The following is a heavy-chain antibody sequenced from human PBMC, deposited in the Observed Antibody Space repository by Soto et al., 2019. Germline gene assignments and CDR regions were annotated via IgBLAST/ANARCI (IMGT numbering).Heavy chain of an antibody. D-gene: IGHD3-3*01. CDR3: ARGLKVRRFLEWLLYNWFDP. V-gene: IGHV4-34*01. Sequence: SETLSLTCAVYGGSFSGYYWSWIRQPPGKGLEWIGEINHSGSTNYNPSLKSRVTISVDTSKNQFSLKLSSVTAADTAVYYCARGLKVRRFLEWLLYNWFDPWGQGTLVTVSS. CDR1: GGSFSGYY. J-gene: IGHJ5*02. CDR2: INHSGST.